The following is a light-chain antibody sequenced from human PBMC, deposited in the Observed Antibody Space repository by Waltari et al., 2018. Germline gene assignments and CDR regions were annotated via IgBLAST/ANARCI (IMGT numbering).Light chain of an antibody. CDR2: GAS. V-gene: IGKV3-20*01. CDR3: KQYGRSWNT. CDR1: QSVSSSY. Sequence: IVLTQSPGTLSLSPGDRATLSCRASQSVSSSYLAWYQQKPGQAPRLLMHGASSTATRSPDRFSGSGSGTEFTLTSRRLEPEDFAVYYCKQYGRSWNTFGQGTKLEIQ. J-gene: IGKJ2*01.